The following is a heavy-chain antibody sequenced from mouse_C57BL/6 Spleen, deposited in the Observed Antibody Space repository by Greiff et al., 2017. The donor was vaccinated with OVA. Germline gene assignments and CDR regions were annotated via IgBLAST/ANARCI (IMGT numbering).Heavy chain of an antibody. D-gene: IGHD1-1*01. CDR3: ARGYYGDWYFDV. Sequence: VQLKESVAELVRPGASVKLSCTASGFNIKNTYMHWVKQRPEQGLEWIGRIDPANGNTKYAPKFQGKATITADTSSSTAYLQLSSLTSEDTAIYYCARGYYGDWYFDVWGTGTTVTVSS. CDR1: GFNIKNTY. CDR2: IDPANGNT. J-gene: IGHJ1*03. V-gene: IGHV14-3*01.